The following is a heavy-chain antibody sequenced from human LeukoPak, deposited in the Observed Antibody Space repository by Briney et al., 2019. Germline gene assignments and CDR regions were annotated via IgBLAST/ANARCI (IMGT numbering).Heavy chain of an antibody. J-gene: IGHJ4*02. CDR1: GFTVTTDH. V-gene: IGHV3-53*01. CDR2: IYSGGST. Sequence: PGGSLRLSCAASGFTVTTDHMSWVRQAPGKGLEWVSVIYSGGSTNHADSVKGRFTISRDNSKNTVHLQMNSLRAEDTAVYYCARGGGTGYFDYWGQGTLVTVSS. CDR3: ARGGGTGYFDY. D-gene: IGHD1-1*01.